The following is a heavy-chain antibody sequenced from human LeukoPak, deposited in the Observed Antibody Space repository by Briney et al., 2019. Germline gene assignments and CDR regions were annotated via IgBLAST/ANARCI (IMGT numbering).Heavy chain of an antibody. CDR1: GYIFTSDW. J-gene: IGHJ3*02. CDR3: ARHRTYYYDSSGWPGVAFDI. V-gene: IGHV5-51*01. D-gene: IGHD3-22*01. CDR2: IYPGDSDA. Sequence: GESQEISCKGSGYIFTSDWIGWVRQMPGKGLEWMGIIYPGDSDARYSPSFQGQVTISADKSISTAYLQWSSLKASDTAMYYCARHRTYYYDSSGWPGVAFDIWGQGTMVTVSS.